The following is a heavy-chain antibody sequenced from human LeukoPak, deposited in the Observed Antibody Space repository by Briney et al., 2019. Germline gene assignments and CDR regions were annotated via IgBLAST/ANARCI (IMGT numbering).Heavy chain of an antibody. CDR3: AKGGFSESRPDY. CDR1: GFTFSSYA. Sequence: GGSLSLSCAASGFTFSSYAMFWVRQAPGKGLEWVSGFSGNGGSTYYADSVKGRFTISRDNSKNTLYLQMNSLRADDTAVYYCAKGGFSESRPDYWGQGTLVTVSS. CDR2: FSGNGGST. D-gene: IGHD3-10*01. J-gene: IGHJ4*02. V-gene: IGHV3-23*01.